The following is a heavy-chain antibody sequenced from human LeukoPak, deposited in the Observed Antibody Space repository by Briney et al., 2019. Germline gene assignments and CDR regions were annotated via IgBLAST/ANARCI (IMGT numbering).Heavy chain of an antibody. Sequence: GGSLRLSCAASGFTFSSYAMHWVRQAPGKGLEWVAVISYDGSNKYYADSVKGRFTISRDNSKNTLYLQMNSLRAEDTAVYYCAKDVVYGSGSYFDYWGQGTLVTVSS. V-gene: IGHV3-30-3*01. CDR3: AKDVVYGSGSYFDY. CDR2: ISYDGSNK. J-gene: IGHJ4*02. CDR1: GFTFSSYA. D-gene: IGHD3-10*01.